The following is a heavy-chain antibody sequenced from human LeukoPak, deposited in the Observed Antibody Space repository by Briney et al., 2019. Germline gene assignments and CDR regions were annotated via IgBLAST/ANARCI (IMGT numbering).Heavy chain of an antibody. V-gene: IGHV4-59*01. CDR2: IYYSGST. CDR1: GGSISSYY. J-gene: IGHJ6*03. CDR3: ARVAYYYYYMDV. Sequence: PSETLSLTCTVSGGSISSYYWSWIRQPPGKGLEWIGYIYYSGSTNYNPSLKSRVTISVDTSKNQFSLKLSSVTAADTAVYYCARVAYYYYYMDVWGKGTTVIVS.